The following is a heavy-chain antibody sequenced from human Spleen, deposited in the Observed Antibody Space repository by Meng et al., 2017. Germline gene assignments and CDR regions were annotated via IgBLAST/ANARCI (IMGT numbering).Heavy chain of an antibody. CDR2: MNPNSGNT. J-gene: IGHJ4*02. D-gene: IGHD5-18*01. CDR3: AKYSYGLGDYLDY. CDR1: GYTFTSYD. Sequence: ASVKVSCKASGYTFTSYDINWVRQATGQGLEWMGWMNPNSGNTGYAQKFQGRVTITRNTSISTAYMELSSLRAEDTALYYCAKYSYGLGDYLDYWGQGALVTVSS. V-gene: IGHV1-8*03.